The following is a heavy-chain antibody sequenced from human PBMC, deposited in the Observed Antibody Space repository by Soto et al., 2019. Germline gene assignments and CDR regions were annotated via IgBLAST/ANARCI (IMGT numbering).Heavy chain of an antibody. CDR2: IYYSGST. CDR1: GGSISSSSYY. CDR3: AIRPPPSYCSGGSCSSSSYYGMDV. J-gene: IGHJ6*02. Sequence: SETLSLTCTVSGGSISSSSYYWGWIRQPPGKGLEWIGSIYYSGSTYYNPSLKSRVTISVDTSKNQFSLKLSYVAAADTAVYYCAIRPPPSYCSGGSCSSSSYYGMDVWGQGTTVTVSS. V-gene: IGHV4-39*01. D-gene: IGHD2-15*01.